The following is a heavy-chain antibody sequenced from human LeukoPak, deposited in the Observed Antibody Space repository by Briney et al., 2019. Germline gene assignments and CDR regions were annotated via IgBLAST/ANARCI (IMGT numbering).Heavy chain of an antibody. CDR2: ISGSGGST. V-gene: IGHV3-23*01. CDR1: GFTFSSYA. J-gene: IGHJ4*02. D-gene: IGHD4-17*01. CDR3: AKVRQFYGDFDY. Sequence: GGSLRLSCAAPGFTFSSYAMSWVRQAPGKGLEWVSAISGSGGSTYYADSVKGRFTISRDNSKNTLYLQMNSLRAEDTAVYYCAKVRQFYGDFDYWGQGTLVTVSS.